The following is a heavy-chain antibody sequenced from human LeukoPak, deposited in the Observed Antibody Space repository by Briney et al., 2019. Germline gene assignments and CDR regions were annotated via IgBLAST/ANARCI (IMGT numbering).Heavy chain of an antibody. D-gene: IGHD2-2*01. CDR2: ISGSGGST. CDR3: AKDPPAAFGAEYFQH. Sequence: PGGSLRLSCAASGFTFSSYAMSWFRQAPGKGLEWVSAISGSGGSTYYADSVKGRFTISRDNSKNTLYLQMNSLRAEDTAVYYCAKDPPAAFGAEYFQHWGQGTLVTVSS. J-gene: IGHJ1*01. V-gene: IGHV3-23*01. CDR1: GFTFSSYA.